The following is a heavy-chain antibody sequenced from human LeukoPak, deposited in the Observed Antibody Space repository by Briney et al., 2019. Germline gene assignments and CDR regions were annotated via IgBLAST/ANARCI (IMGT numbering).Heavy chain of an antibody. J-gene: IGHJ4*02. CDR3: ASRRAVAGPYYFDY. D-gene: IGHD6-19*01. Sequence: ASETLSLTCAVSGGSISSSNWWSWVRQPPGKGLEWIGEIYHSGSTNYNPSLKSRVTISVDKSKNQFSLKLSSVTAADTAVYYCASRRAVAGPYYFDYWGQGTLVTVSS. CDR2: IYHSGST. CDR1: GGSISSSNW. V-gene: IGHV4-4*02.